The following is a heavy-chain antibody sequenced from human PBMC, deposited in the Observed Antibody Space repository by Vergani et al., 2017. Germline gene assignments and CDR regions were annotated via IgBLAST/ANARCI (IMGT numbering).Heavy chain of an antibody. D-gene: IGHD3-10*01. V-gene: IGHV1-46*01. J-gene: IGHJ4*02. CDR3: ARASYYYGSGSYYEGY. Sequence: QVQLVQSGAEVKKPGASVKDSCKASGYPFTSYYMLWVRLAPGQGLEWMGIIKPSGGSTSYAQKFQGRVTMTRDTSTSTVYMELSSLRSEDTAVYYCARASYYYGSGSYYEGYWGQGTLVTVSS. CDR2: IKPSGGST. CDR1: GYPFTSYY.